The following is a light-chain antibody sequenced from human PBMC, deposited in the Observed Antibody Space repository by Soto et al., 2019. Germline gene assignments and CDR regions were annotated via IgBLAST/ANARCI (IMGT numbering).Light chain of an antibody. Sequence: QSALTQPASVSGSPGQSITIPCTGTNSDVGAYNYVSWYQHHPGKAPKLMIYEVFNRPSGVSSRFSGSKSGSTASLTISGLQADDEADYYCSSYTTTNTLYVFGTGTKVTVL. CDR2: EVF. CDR3: SSYTTTNTLYV. CDR1: NSDVGAYNY. V-gene: IGLV2-14*01. J-gene: IGLJ1*01.